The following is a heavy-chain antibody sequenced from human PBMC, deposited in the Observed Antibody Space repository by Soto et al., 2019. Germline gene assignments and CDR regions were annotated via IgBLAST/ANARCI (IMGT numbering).Heavy chain of an antibody. Sequence: SEPLSLSLTVSGGSISRRGFCWSWIRQQPGEGLEWIGYIYYSGSKYYNPSLKSRVTISVGTSKNQSSLKLSSVTAADTAVYYCAREVDYCSSTSCYSFDPWGQGTLVTVSS. V-gene: IGHV4-31*03. D-gene: IGHD2-2*01. J-gene: IGHJ5*02. CDR1: GGSISRRGFC. CDR3: AREVDYCSSTSCYSFDP. CDR2: IYYSGSK.